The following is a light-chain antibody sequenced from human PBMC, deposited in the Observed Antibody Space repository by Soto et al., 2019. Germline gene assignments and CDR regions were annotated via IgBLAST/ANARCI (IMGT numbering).Light chain of an antibody. J-gene: IGLJ2*01. CDR2: EVN. Sequence: QSALTQPPSASGSPGQSVTISCTGSSSDVGGYEYVSWYQQHPGKAPKLIIYEVNNRPSGVSSRFSGSKSGNTASLTISGLQTEDEADYYCSSFTTSSTLVVFGGGTKVTVL. CDR1: SSDVGGYEY. V-gene: IGLV2-14*01. CDR3: SSFTTSSTLVV.